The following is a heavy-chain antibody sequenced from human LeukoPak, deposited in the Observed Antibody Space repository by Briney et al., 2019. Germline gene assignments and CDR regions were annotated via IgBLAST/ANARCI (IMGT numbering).Heavy chain of an antibody. CDR2: INPSGGST. CDR1: GYTFTSYY. J-gene: IGHJ6*02. Sequence: GASVKVSCKASGYTFTSYYMHWVRQAPGQGLEWIGIINPSGGSTSYAQKFQGRVTMTRDTSTSTVYMELSSLRSEDTAVYYCARGRDIAAAGNYYYGMDVWGQGTTVTVS. D-gene: IGHD6-13*01. V-gene: IGHV1-46*01. CDR3: ARGRDIAAAGNYYYGMDV.